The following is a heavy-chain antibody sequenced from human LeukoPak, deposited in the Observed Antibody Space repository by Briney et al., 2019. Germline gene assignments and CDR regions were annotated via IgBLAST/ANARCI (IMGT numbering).Heavy chain of an antibody. Sequence: SETLSLTCTVSGGSISSGDYYWSWIRQPPGKGLEWIGYIYYSGSTYYNPSLKSRVTISVDTSKNQFSLKLSSVTAADTAVYFCARVWNRGWLDPWGQGTLVTVSS. V-gene: IGHV4-30-4*08. CDR1: GGSISSGDYY. D-gene: IGHD7-27*01. CDR3: ARVWNRGWLDP. CDR2: IYYSGST. J-gene: IGHJ5*02.